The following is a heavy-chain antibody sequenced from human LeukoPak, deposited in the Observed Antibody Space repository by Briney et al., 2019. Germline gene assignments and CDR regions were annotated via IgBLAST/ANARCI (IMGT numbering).Heavy chain of an antibody. Sequence: PSQTLSLTCTVSGGSISSGDYYWSWIRQPPGKGLEWIGYIYYSGSTYYNPSLKSRVTMSVDTSKNQFSLKLSSVTAADTAVYYCARDGAYCTNGVCHDAFDIWGQGTMVTVSS. D-gene: IGHD2-8*01. CDR2: IYYSGST. J-gene: IGHJ3*02. V-gene: IGHV4-30-4*08. CDR3: ARDGAYCTNGVCHDAFDI. CDR1: GGSISSGDYY.